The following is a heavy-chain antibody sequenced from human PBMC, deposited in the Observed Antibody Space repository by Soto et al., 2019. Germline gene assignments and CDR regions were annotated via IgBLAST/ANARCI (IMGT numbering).Heavy chain of an antibody. CDR1: SYTFISCG. Sequence: GASVEGCGKASSYTFISCGITWVREAPGQGFEWMGGISPYDDSTIYAKKLQGRVTMTADTSTRIVNLTLRSLKSDDTAVYYCARGGYYDFKWLRLNRDVLAFWGRGSSVPGSS. D-gene: IGHD3-16*01. V-gene: IGHV1-18*01. J-gene: IGHJ6*02. CDR3: ARGGYYDFKWLRLNRDVLAF. CDR2: ISPYDDST.